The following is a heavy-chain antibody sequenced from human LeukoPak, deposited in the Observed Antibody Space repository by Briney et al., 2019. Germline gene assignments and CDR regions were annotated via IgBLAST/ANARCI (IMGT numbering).Heavy chain of an antibody. J-gene: IGHJ4*02. CDR1: GYTSTSYD. CDR3: ARASRAGVDY. Sequence: ASVKVSCKAPGYTSTSYDISWVRQATGQGLEWMGWMNPNSGNTGYAQKFQGRVTMTRSTSISTAYMELSSLRSEDTAVYYCARASRAGVDYWGQGTLVTVSS. V-gene: IGHV1-8*01. CDR2: MNPNSGNT. D-gene: IGHD6-19*01.